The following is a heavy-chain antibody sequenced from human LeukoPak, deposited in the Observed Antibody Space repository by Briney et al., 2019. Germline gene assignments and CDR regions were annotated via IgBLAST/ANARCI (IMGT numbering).Heavy chain of an antibody. CDR2: INHSGST. Sequence: PSETLSLTCAVYGGSFSGYYWSWIRQPPGKGLEWIGEINHSGSTNYNPSLKSRVTISVDTSKNQFSLKLSSVTAADTAVYYCARGRKNYVVVVPGGFDYWGQGTLVTVSS. J-gene: IGHJ4*02. D-gene: IGHD2-15*01. CDR3: ARGRKNYVVVVPGGFDY. V-gene: IGHV4-34*01. CDR1: GGSFSGYY.